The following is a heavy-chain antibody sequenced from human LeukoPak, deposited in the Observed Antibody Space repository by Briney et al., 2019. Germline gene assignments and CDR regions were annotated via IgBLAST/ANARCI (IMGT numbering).Heavy chain of an antibody. CDR1: GYTFTGYY. D-gene: IGHD6-6*01. V-gene: IGHV1-2*02. Sequence: GASVKVSCKASGYTFTGYYIHWVRQAPGQGLEWMGWINPNSGGTNYAQKFQGRVTMTRDTSISTAYMDLSRLRSDDTAVYYCARDLYSCSSDYYYYMDVWGKGTTVTVSS. CDR2: INPNSGGT. J-gene: IGHJ6*03. CDR3: ARDLYSCSSDYYYYMDV.